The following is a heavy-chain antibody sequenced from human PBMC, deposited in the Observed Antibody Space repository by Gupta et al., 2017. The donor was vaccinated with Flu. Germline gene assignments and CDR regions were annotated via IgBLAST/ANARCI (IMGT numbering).Heavy chain of an antibody. Sequence: SHYWMHWVRQVPGKGLVWVSRINSDGSGTAYADSVKGRFIVSRDNAKNTVYLQMHGLRAEDTAVYYCARPLGAYYYDSSGYYYLDSWGQGTLVTVSS. CDR2: INSDGSGT. CDR3: ARPLGAYYYDSSGYYYLDS. CDR1: SHYW. J-gene: IGHJ4*02. V-gene: IGHV3-74*01. D-gene: IGHD3-22*01.